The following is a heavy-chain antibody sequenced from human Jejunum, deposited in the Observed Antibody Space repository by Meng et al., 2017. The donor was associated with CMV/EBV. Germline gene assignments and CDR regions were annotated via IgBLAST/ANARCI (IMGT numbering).Heavy chain of an antibody. Sequence: ASGYTFSNYGIPWVRQAPGQGLEWMGWISAYNGTTNYAQKLQGRVTMTTDTSTSTAYMELRSLRSDDTAVYYCASGVGYGRDAFDIWGQGTMVTVSS. CDR3: ASGVGYGRDAFDI. CDR2: ISAYNGTT. D-gene: IGHD2-15*01. CDR1: GYTFSNYG. J-gene: IGHJ3*02. V-gene: IGHV1-18*01.